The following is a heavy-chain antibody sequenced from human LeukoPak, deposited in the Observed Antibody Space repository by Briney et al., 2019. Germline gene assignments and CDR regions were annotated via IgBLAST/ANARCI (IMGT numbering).Heavy chain of an antibody. CDR1: GYTFTTYW. V-gene: IGHV5-51*01. CDR2: IYPSDSET. D-gene: IGHD5/OR15-5a*01. J-gene: IGHJ6*02. CDR3: ARRRAATTIYHYSMDF. Sequence: GESLRISCKASGYTFTTYWIAWVRQMPGKGLEWMGIIYPSDSETRYSPSFQGQVTISVDKSISTAYLQWRSLKASDTAMYYCARRRAATTIYHYSMDFWGHGTTVIVSS.